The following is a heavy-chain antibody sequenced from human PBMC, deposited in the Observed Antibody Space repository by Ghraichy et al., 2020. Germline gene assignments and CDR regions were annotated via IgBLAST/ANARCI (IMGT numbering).Heavy chain of an antibody. D-gene: IGHD5-12*01. CDR2: INSDGSST. CDR3: AKGYSGYNLEYYFDY. J-gene: IGHJ4*02. V-gene: IGHV3-74*01. Sequence: GGSLRLSCAASGFTFSKSWIHWVRQAPGKGLVWVSRINSDGSSTNYADSVKGRFTISRDNSKNTLYLQMNSLRAEDTAVYYCAKGYSGYNLEYYFDYWGQGTLVTVSS. CDR1: GFTFSKSW.